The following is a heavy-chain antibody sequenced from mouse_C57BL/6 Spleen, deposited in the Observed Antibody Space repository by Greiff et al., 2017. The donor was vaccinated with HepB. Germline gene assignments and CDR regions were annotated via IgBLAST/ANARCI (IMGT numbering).Heavy chain of an antibody. J-gene: IGHJ2*01. D-gene: IGHD2-4*01. CDR2: IYPGDGDT. CDR1: GYAFSSYW. V-gene: IGHV1-80*01. Sequence: VQLQQSGAELVKPGASVKISCKASGYAFSSYWMNWVKQRPGKGLEWIGQIYPGDGDTNYNGKFKGKATLTADKSSSTAYMQLSSLTSEDSAVYFCARSRYDYDVHYFDYWGQGSTLTVSS. CDR3: ARSRYDYDVHYFDY.